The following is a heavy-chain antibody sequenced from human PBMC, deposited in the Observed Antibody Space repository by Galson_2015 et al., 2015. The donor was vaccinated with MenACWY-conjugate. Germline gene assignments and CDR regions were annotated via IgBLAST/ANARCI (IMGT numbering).Heavy chain of an antibody. V-gene: IGHV3-33*01. CDR3: ARDRGAWPKCAFDI. CDR2: IWDDGSNQ. D-gene: IGHD3-10*01. J-gene: IGHJ3*02. CDR1: GFTFSNYG. Sequence: SLRLSCAASGFTFSNYGMHWVRQAPGKGLEWVAVIWDDGSNQSYPDSAKGRFTISRDNSKNTLYLQMDSLRPDDTAVYYCARDRGAWPKCAFDIWGQGTVVTVSS.